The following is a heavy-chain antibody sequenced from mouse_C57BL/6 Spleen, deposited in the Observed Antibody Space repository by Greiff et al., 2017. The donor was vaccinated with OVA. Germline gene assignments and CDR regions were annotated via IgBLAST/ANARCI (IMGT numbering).Heavy chain of an antibody. D-gene: IGHD4-1*02. J-gene: IGHJ3*01. Sequence: QVQLKESGPELVKPGASVKISCKASGYAFSSSWMNWVKQRPGKGLEWIGRIYPGDGDTNYNGKFKGKATLTADKSSSTAYMQLSSLTSEDSAVYFCANWDVGFAYWGQGTLVTVSA. CDR3: ANWDVGFAY. CDR2: IYPGDGDT. CDR1: GYAFSSSW. V-gene: IGHV1-82*01.